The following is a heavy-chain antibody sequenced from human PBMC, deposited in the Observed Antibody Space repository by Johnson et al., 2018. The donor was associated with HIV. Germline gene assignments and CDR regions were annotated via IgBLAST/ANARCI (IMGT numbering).Heavy chain of an antibody. CDR2: IHYDGSNK. CDR3: AKDDNLGVWYSDAFDV. J-gene: IGHJ3*01. Sequence: QMLLVESGGGVVQPGGSLRLSCAAPGLTFSSYGMHWVRQAPGKGLEWVAFIHYDGSNKYYADSVKGRFTISRDNSKSTLNLQMNSLRAEDTAIYYCAKDDNLGVWYSDAFDVWGQGTVVTVSS. V-gene: IGHV3-30*02. D-gene: IGHD6-19*01. CDR1: GLTFSSYG.